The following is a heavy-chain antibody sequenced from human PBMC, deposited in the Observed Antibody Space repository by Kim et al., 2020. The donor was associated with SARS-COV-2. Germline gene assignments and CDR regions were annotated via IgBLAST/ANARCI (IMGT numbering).Heavy chain of an antibody. CDR1: GFTFSDSS. J-gene: IGHJ4*02. CDR3: ARSYDLRHGDY. CDR2: ISSRGSTI. Sequence: GGSLRLSCAASGFTFSDSSMGWIRQAPGKGLEWVSYISSRGSTIFYADSVKGRFTIFRDNPKNSLYLQMNSLRVEDTAVYYCARSYDLRHGDYWGQGTLVTVSS. V-gene: IGHV3-11*01. D-gene: IGHD3-3*01.